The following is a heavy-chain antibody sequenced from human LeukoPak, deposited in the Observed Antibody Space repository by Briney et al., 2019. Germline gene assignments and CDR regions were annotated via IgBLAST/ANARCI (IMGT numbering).Heavy chain of an antibody. D-gene: IGHD3-10*01. CDR2: ISAYNGNT. CDR1: GYTFTSYG. CDR3: AATYYYGSGSYRLYYYMDV. V-gene: IGHV1-18*01. Sequence: GASVKVSCKASGYTFTSYGISWVRQAPGQGLEWMGWISAYNGNTNYAQKHQGRVTMTTDTSTSTAYMELSSLRSEDTAVYYCAATYYYGSGSYRLYYYMDVWGKGTTVTVSS. J-gene: IGHJ6*03.